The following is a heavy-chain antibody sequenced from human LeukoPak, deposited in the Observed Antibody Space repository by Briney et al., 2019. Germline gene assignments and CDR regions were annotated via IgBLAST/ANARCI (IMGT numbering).Heavy chain of an antibody. Sequence: SVKVSCKASGYTFTSYGISWVRQAPGQGLEWMGWISAYNGNTNYARKLQGRVTMTTDTSTSTAYMELRSLRSDDTAVYYCARSGGTPAVAGTSGYWGQGTLVTVSS. J-gene: IGHJ4*02. CDR1: GYTFTSYG. CDR2: ISAYNGNT. CDR3: ARSGGTPAVAGTSGY. D-gene: IGHD6-19*01. V-gene: IGHV1-18*04.